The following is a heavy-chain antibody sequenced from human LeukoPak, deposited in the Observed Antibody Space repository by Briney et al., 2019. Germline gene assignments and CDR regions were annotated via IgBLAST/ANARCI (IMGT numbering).Heavy chain of an antibody. CDR3: ARAPTGTGGWNWFDP. V-gene: IGHV4-4*07. D-gene: IGHD1-1*01. J-gene: IGHJ5*02. CDR2: IYTSGTT. Sequence: SETLSLTCTVSGGSISSYYWSWIRQPAGKGLELIGRIYTSGTTNYNPSLKSRVTMSVDTSKNQFSLRLSSVTAAGTAVYYCARAPTGTGGWNWFDPWGQGTLVTVSS. CDR1: GGSISSYY.